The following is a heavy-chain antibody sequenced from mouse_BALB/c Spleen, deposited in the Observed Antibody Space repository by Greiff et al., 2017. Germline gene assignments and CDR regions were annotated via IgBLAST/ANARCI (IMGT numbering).Heavy chain of an antibody. CDR1: GFTFSSFG. V-gene: IGHV5-17*02. CDR2: ISSGSSTI. CDR3: ARHGGDAMDY. J-gene: IGHJ4*01. Sequence: EVMLVESGGGLVQPGGSRKLSCAASGFTFSSFGMHWVRQAPEKGLEWVAYISSGSSTIYYADTVKGRFTISRDNPKNTLFLQMTSLRSEDTAMYYCARHGGDAMDYWGQGTSVTVSS.